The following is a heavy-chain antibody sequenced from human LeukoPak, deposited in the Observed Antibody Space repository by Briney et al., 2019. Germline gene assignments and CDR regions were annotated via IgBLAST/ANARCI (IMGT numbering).Heavy chain of an antibody. D-gene: IGHD1-7*01. CDR1: GFTFSSYG. V-gene: IGHV3-30*18. CDR3: AKLRLELRASDYGMDV. CDR2: ISYDGSNK. J-gene: IGHJ6*02. Sequence: GGSLRLSCAASGFTFSSYGMHWVRQAPGKGLEWVAVISYDGSNKYYADSVKGRFTIPRDNSKNTLYLQMNSLRAEDTAVYYCAKLRLELRASDYGMDVWGQGTTVTVSS.